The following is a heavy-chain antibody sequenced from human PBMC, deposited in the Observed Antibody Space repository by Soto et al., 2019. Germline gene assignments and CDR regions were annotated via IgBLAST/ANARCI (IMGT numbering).Heavy chain of an antibody. Sequence: GGSLGLSCAASGFTFSSYAMSWVRQAPGKGLEWVSAISGSGGSTYYADSVKGRFTISRDNSKNTLYLQMNSLRAEDTAVYYCAKDPETEIVVVPADVDYWGQGTLVTVSS. V-gene: IGHV3-23*01. D-gene: IGHD2-2*01. CDR1: GFTFSSYA. CDR2: ISGSGGST. CDR3: AKDPETEIVVVPADVDY. J-gene: IGHJ4*02.